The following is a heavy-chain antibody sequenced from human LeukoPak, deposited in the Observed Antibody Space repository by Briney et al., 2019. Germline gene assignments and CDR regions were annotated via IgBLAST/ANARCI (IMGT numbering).Heavy chain of an antibody. Sequence: GESLKISCKGSGYSFTSYWIGWVRQMPGKGLEWMGIIYPGDSDTRYSPSFQGQVTISADKSISTAYLQWSSLKASDTAMYYCARGLNYCDSSSYYWIYWGQGTLVTVSS. CDR3: ARGLNYCDSSSYYWIY. J-gene: IGHJ4*02. CDR2: IYPGDSDT. D-gene: IGHD3-22*01. V-gene: IGHV5-51*01. CDR1: GYSFTSYW.